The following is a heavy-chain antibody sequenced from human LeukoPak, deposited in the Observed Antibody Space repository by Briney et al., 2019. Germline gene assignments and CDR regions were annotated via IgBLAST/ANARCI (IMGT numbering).Heavy chain of an antibody. CDR3: AREYSSSSGSVSDY. D-gene: IGHD6-6*01. J-gene: IGHJ4*02. V-gene: IGHV3-48*02. CDR2: ISSSSSTR. CDR1: GFTSSSYN. Sequence: GGSLRLSCAASGFTSSSYNMNWVRQAPGKGLEWVSYISSSSSTRYYADSVKGRFTISRDNAKNSRYLQMNSLRDEDTAVYNCAREYSSSSGSVSDYWGQGTLVTVSS.